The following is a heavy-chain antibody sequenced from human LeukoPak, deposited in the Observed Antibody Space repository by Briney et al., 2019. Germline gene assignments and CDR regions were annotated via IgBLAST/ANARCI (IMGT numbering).Heavy chain of an antibody. V-gene: IGHV4-39*07. Sequence: SETLSLTCTVSGGSISTSNYYWGWIRQPPGKGLEWIGSIYYSGSTYYNPSLKSRVTISIDTSNNQSSLKLSSLTASDTAVYYCARTQYTGYDRDAFDIWGQGTMVTVSS. CDR2: IYYSGST. CDR1: GGSISTSNYY. CDR3: ARTQYTGYDRDAFDI. J-gene: IGHJ3*02. D-gene: IGHD5-12*01.